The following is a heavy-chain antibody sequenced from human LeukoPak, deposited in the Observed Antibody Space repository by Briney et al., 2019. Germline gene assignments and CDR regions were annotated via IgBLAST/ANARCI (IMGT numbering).Heavy chain of an antibody. CDR2: ISGSGDNT. Sequence: GGSLRLSCAASGFTFSGFAMSWVRRTPGKGLEWVSGISGSGDNTLYAASVKGRFTISRDNSKNTLYLEMNSLRAEDTAIYYCAKMKGHPLQKYYMDVWGQGTTVTVSS. D-gene: IGHD2/OR15-2a*01. CDR3: AKMKGHPLQKYYMDV. V-gene: IGHV3-23*01. J-gene: IGHJ6*01. CDR1: GFTFSGFA.